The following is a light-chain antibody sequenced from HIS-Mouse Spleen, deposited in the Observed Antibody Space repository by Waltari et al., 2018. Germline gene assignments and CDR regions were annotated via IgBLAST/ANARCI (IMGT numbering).Light chain of an antibody. CDR2: KDS. CDR3: QSADSSGTYVV. Sequence: SYELTQPPSVSVSPGQTARITCSGDALPKQYAYWYQQKPGQAPVLVIYKDSERPSGIPGGLSGSSSGTTATLTISGVQAEDEADYYCQSADSSGTYVVFGGGTKLTVL. CDR1: ALPKQY. J-gene: IGLJ2*01. V-gene: IGLV3-25*03.